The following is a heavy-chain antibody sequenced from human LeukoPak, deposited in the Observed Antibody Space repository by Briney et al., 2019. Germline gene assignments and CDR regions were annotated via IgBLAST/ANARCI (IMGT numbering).Heavy chain of an antibody. Sequence: SVKVSCKASGGTFSSYAISWVRQAPGQGLEWMGGIIPIFGTANYAQKFQGRVTITADESTSTAYMELSSLRSEDTAVYYCARHSSYYDFWSGYYTSNWFDPWGQGTLVTVSS. CDR1: GGTFSSYA. CDR3: ARHSSYYDFWSGYYTSNWFDP. D-gene: IGHD3-3*01. CDR2: IIPIFGTA. V-gene: IGHV1-69*01. J-gene: IGHJ5*02.